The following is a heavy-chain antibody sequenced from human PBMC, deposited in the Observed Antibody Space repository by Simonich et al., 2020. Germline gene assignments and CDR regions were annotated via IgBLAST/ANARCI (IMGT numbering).Heavy chain of an antibody. D-gene: IGHD3-9*01. Sequence: QVQLQQWGAGLLKPSETLSLTCAVYGGSFSGYYWGWFRKPPGKGMWWFWECNHSGRPNSTPSLKSRVTISEDTSKNQFSLKLSSVTAADTAVYYCARCGLVNYDILTGYHNWFDPWGQGTLVTVSS. CDR2: CNHSGRP. V-gene: IGHV4-34*01. CDR1: GGSFSGYY. CDR3: ARCGLVNYDILTGYHNWFDP. J-gene: IGHJ5*02.